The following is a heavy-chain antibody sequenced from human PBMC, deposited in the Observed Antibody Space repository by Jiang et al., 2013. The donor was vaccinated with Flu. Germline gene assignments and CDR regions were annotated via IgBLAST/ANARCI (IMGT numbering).Heavy chain of an antibody. CDR1: GGSIRSGSY. V-gene: IGHV4-61*02. Sequence: TCTVSGGSIRSGSYWSWIRQPAGKGLEWIGRVFTMGPRIPIPPSRVDSPCHLDMSKNQLSLSLSSVTAADTAMYYCARDGRWFDFWSGNTTNWYFDLWGRGTLVTVSS. CDR2: VFTMGPR. D-gene: IGHD3-3*01. CDR3: ARDGRWFDFWSGNTTNWYFDL. J-gene: IGHJ2*01.